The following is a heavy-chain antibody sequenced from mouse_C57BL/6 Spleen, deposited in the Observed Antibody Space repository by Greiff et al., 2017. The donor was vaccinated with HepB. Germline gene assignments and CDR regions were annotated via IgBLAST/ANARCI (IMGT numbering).Heavy chain of an antibody. CDR3: AKPVYYGSSPSYAMDY. CDR2: IWRGGST. D-gene: IGHD1-1*01. J-gene: IGHJ4*01. CDR1: GFSLTSYG. V-gene: IGHV2-5*01. Sequence: QVQLKESGPGLVQPSQSLSITCTVSGFSLTSYGVHWVRQSPGKGLEWLGVIWRGGSTDYNAAFMSRLSITKDNSKSQVFFKMNSLQADDTAIYYCAKPVYYGSSPSYAMDYWGQGTSVTVSS.